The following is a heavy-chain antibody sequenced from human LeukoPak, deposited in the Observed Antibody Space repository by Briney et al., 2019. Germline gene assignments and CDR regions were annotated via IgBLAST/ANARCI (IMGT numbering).Heavy chain of an antibody. D-gene: IGHD5-12*01. V-gene: IGHV4-34*01. CDR1: GRSFSGYY. CDR2: INHSGST. J-gene: IGHJ3*02. Sequence: SETLSLTCAVYGRSFSGYYWSWIRQPPGKGLEWIGEINHSGSTNYNPSLKSRVTISVDTSKNQFSLKLSSVTAADTAVYYCARGLWLSLGAFDIWGQGTMVTVSS. CDR3: ARGLWLSLGAFDI.